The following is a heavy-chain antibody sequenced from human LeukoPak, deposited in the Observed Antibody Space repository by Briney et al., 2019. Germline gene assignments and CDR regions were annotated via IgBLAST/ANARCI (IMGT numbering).Heavy chain of an antibody. J-gene: IGHJ3*02. Sequence: PSETLSLTCAVSGYSMSSGYYWSWIRQPPGKGLEWMGYIYYSGSTNYNPSLKSRVTISVDTSKNQFSLKLSSVTAADTAVYYCARTRGGRYYYDSSADAFDIWGQGTMVTVSS. CDR1: GYSMSSGYY. CDR2: IYYSGST. D-gene: IGHD3-22*01. CDR3: ARTRGGRYYYDSSADAFDI. V-gene: IGHV4-61*01.